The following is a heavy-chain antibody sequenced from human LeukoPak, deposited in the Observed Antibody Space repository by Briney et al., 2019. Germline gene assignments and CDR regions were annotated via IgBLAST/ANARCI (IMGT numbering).Heavy chain of an antibody. Sequence: ASVKVSCKGSGYTFTSYDINWVRQATGQGLEWMGWINPNSGGTNYAQKFQGRVTMTRDTSISTAYMELSRLRSDDTAVYYCARDLPEEYQLQHTQFDYWGQGTLVTVSS. J-gene: IGHJ4*02. CDR2: INPNSGGT. D-gene: IGHD2-2*01. CDR1: GYTFTSYD. CDR3: ARDLPEEYQLQHTQFDY. V-gene: IGHV1-2*02.